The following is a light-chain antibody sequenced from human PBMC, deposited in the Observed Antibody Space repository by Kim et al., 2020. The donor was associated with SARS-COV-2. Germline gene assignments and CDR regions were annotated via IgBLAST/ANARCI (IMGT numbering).Light chain of an antibody. J-gene: IGKJ2*01. CDR2: DAS. CDR1: QSINSW. CDR3: QQYNTHYT. V-gene: IGKV1-5*01. Sequence: DIQMTQSPSTLSASVGDRVTITCRASQSINSWLAWYQQKPGKAPKLLISDASNLESGVPSRFSGSGSGTEFTLTISSLQPDDFATYYRQQYNTHYTFGQGTKLEI.